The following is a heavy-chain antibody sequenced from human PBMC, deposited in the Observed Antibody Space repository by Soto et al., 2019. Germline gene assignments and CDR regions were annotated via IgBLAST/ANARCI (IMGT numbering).Heavy chain of an antibody. J-gene: IGHJ6*02. CDR2: ISYDGSNK. CDR1: GFTFSSYA. D-gene: IGHD1-26*01. V-gene: IGHV3-30-3*01. Sequence: PGGSLRLSCAASGFTFSSYAMHWVRQAPGKGLEWVAVISYDGSNKYYADSVKGRFTISRDNSKNTLYLKMNSLRAEDTAVYYCAREYSGSYLTPYYYYGMDVWGQGTTVTVSS. CDR3: AREYSGSYLTPYYYYGMDV.